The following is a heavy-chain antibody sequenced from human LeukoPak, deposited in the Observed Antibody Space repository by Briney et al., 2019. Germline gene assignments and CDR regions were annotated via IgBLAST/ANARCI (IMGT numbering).Heavy chain of an antibody. Sequence: PSETLSLTCAVYGGSFSGYYWSWIRQPPGKGLEWTGEINHSGSTNYNPSLKSRVTISVDTSKNQFSLKLSSVTAADTAVYYCARVDTAMAYVDYWGQGTLVTVSS. V-gene: IGHV4-34*01. CDR3: ARVDTAMAYVDY. CDR2: INHSGST. J-gene: IGHJ4*02. D-gene: IGHD5-18*01. CDR1: GGSFSGYY.